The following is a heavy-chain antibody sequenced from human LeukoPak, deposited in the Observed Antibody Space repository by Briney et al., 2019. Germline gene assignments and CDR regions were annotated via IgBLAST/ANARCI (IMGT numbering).Heavy chain of an antibody. V-gene: IGHV1-8*01. CDR1: GYTFTSYD. CDR3: ARGLRSSSGSYFTDY. J-gene: IGHJ4*02. CDR2: MNPYSGNT. Sequence: ASVKVSCKASGYTFTSYDINWVRQATGQGLEWMGWMNPYSGNTGFPQKFQDRVTMTTNMSASTAYMELSSLTSEDTALYFCARGLRSSSGSYFTDYWGQGTLVTASS. D-gene: IGHD3-10*01.